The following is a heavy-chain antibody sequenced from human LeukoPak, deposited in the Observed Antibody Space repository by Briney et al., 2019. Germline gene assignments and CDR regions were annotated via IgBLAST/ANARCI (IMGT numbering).Heavy chain of an antibody. J-gene: IGHJ4*02. CDR1: GGSFSGYY. CDR3: AREAPGIASFDY. D-gene: IGHD6-13*01. V-gene: IGHV4-4*07. CDR2: IYTSGST. Sequence: SETLSLTCAVYGGSFSGYYWSWIRQPAGKGLEWIGRIYTSGSTNYNPSLKSRVTMSVDTSKNQFSLKLSSVTAADTAVYYCAREAPGIASFDYWGQGTLVTVSS.